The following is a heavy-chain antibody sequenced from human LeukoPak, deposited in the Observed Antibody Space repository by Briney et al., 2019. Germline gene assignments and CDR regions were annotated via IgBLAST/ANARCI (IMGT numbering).Heavy chain of an antibody. J-gene: IGHJ4*02. V-gene: IGHV3-30*03. D-gene: IGHD4-17*01. Sequence: PGGSLRLSCTASGFTFSNYGMHWVRQAPGKGLEWVAVLSNDATNKYYADSVKGRFTISRDNAKNSLYLQMNSLRAEDTAIYYCARDENGDFSFDYWGQGTLVTVSS. CDR1: GFTFSNYG. CDR2: LSNDATNK. CDR3: ARDENGDFSFDY.